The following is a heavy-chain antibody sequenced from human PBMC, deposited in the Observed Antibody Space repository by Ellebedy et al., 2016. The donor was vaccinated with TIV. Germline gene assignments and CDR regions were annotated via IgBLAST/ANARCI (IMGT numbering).Heavy chain of an antibody. D-gene: IGHD6-19*01. J-gene: IGHJ4*01. CDR2: IYSSGSG. CDR3: ARSGGWYTPYDY. Sequence: MPSETLSLTCTVSGDSISGYYWSWIRQPPGQGLEWICYIYSSGSGEYNPSLKSRVTMSVDTSRGQFSLRLNSVTAADTAVYYCARSGGWYTPYDYWGQGTLVTVSS. V-gene: IGHV4-59*01. CDR1: GDSISGYY.